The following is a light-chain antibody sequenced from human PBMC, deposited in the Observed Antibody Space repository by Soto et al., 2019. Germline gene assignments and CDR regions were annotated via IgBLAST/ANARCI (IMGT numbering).Light chain of an antibody. V-gene: IGKV3-20*01. Sequence: EIVLTQSPGTLSLSPGERATPSCRASQSVSSSYLAWYQQKPGQAPRLLIYGASSRATGIPDRFSGSGSGTDFTLTISRLETEDFAVYYCQQYGSSRLTFGGGTKVDIK. CDR1: QSVSSSY. CDR3: QQYGSSRLT. CDR2: GAS. J-gene: IGKJ4*01.